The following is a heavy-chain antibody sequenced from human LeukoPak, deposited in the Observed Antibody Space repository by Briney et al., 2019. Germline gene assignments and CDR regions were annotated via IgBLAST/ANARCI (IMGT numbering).Heavy chain of an antibody. Sequence: ASVKVSCKASGYTFTGYYMHWVRQAPGHGLEWMGRFNPNSGGTNYAQKFQGRVTMTRDTSISTAYMELSRLRSDDTAVYYCARGSDYYDSSAAIDYWGQGTLVTVSS. CDR1: GYTFTGYY. CDR2: FNPNSGGT. D-gene: IGHD3-22*01. CDR3: ARGSDYYDSSAAIDY. J-gene: IGHJ4*02. V-gene: IGHV1-2*06.